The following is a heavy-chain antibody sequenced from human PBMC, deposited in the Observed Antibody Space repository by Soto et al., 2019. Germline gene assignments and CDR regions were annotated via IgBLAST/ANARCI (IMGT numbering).Heavy chain of an antibody. CDR1: GYRFSGYG. J-gene: IGHJ4*02. V-gene: IGHV1-18*01. CDR3: ARGSGGRYDY. CDR2: INGDNGNT. Sequence: GPEVKKPGASVKVSCKASGYRFSGYGMSWLRQAPGQGLEWMGWINGDNGNTKHAQKFRDRVTMTSDTSTNTASMELRSLKSDDTAVYFCARGSGGRYDYWGQGTLISVSS. D-gene: IGHD1-26*01.